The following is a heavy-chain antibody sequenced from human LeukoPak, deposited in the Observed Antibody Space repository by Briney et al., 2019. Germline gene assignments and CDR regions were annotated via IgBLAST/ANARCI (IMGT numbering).Heavy chain of an antibody. CDR3: ARAGYSSGYFDY. J-gene: IGHJ4*02. D-gene: IGHD6-19*01. V-gene: IGHV4-59*01. Sequence: PSETLSLTRTVSGGSISSYYWSWIRQPPGKGLEWIGYIYYSGSTNYNPSLKSRVTISVDTSKNQFSLKLSSVTAADTAVYYCARAGYSSGYFDYWGQGTLVTVSS. CDR1: GGSISSYY. CDR2: IYYSGST.